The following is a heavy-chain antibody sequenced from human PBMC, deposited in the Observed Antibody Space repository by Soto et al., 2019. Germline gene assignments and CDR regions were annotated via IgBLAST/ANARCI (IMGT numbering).Heavy chain of an antibody. J-gene: IGHJ4*02. CDR1: GDSISSSSYY. V-gene: IGHV4-39*01. CDR3: ARQIRGVRGYFSSIDY. Sequence: QLQLQESGPGLVKPSETLSLTCTVSGDSISSSSYYWGWIRQPPGKGLEWIGTIYYRGSTYYNPSLKSRVTISVDTSKNQFSVKLRSVTAADTAVYYCARQIRGVRGYFSSIDYWGQGTLVPVSS. CDR2: IYYRGST. D-gene: IGHD6-6*01.